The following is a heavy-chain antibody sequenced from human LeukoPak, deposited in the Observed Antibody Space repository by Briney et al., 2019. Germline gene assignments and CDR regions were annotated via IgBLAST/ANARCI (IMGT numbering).Heavy chain of an antibody. V-gene: IGHV5-51*01. CDR1: GYSFTSYW. J-gene: IGHJ4*02. CDR2: IYPGDSDT. D-gene: IGHD2-2*01. Sequence: GESLKISCKGSGYSFTSYWIGWVRQMSGKGLEWMGIIYPGDSDTRYSPSFQGQVTISADKSISPAYLQWSSLKAADTAIYYCVRQWGDCSSTSCYSADWGQGTLVTVSS. CDR3: VRQWGDCSSTSCYSAD.